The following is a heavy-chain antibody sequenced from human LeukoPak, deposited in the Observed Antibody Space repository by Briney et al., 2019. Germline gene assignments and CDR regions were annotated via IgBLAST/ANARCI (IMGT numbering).Heavy chain of an antibody. Sequence: GGSLRLSCAASGFTFSSNWMTWVRQAPGKGLEWVANIKHDGSQKQYVDSVKGRFTISRDNAMNSLYLQMNSLRAEDTAVYYCASGNFFDYWGQGTLVTVSA. CDR1: GFTFSSNW. V-gene: IGHV3-7*01. CDR3: ASGNFFDY. J-gene: IGHJ4*02. CDR2: IKHDGSQK.